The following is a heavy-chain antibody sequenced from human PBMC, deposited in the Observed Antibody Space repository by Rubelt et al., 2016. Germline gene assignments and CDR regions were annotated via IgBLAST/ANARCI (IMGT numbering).Heavy chain of an antibody. J-gene: IGHJ3*01. CDR1: GFIFSDYW. D-gene: IGHD3-16*01. Sequence: EVQLVESGGGLVQPGGSLRLSCAGSGFIFSDYWMTWVRQAPGKGLEWVANIKYDGSEKYYVDSMKGRFTISRDNAKNTLYLQMNSLKVEDTAVYYCANFWGGWGQGTMVTVSS. V-gene: IGHV3-7*01. CDR3: ANFWGG. CDR2: IKYDGSEK.